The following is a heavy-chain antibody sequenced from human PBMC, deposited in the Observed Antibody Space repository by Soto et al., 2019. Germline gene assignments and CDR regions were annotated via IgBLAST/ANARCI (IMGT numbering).Heavy chain of an antibody. CDR2: IIPIFGTA. Sequence: QVQLVQSGAEVKKPGSSVKVPCKASGGTFSSYAISWVRQAPGQGLEWMGGIIPIFGTAHYAQKFQGRVTITADESTRTAYMELSSLRSEDTAVYYCARPRTERDPHDFDIWGKGTMVTVSS. CDR1: GGTFSSYA. V-gene: IGHV1-69*01. CDR3: ARPRTERDPHDFDI. J-gene: IGHJ3*02.